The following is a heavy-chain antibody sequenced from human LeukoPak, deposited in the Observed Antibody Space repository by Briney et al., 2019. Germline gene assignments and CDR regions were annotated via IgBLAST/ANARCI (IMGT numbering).Heavy chain of an antibody. J-gene: IGHJ4*02. V-gene: IGHV4-34*01. CDR3: AGVGVGPWDFDY. CDR2: INHSGST. Sequence: SETLSLTCAVYGVSFSGFYWRWLRPPPGKGREGLVDINHSGSTNYNPSLKRRTTISVDTSNNQFSLKLSSGTAADAAVYYCAGVGVGPWDFDYWGQGTLVTVSS. D-gene: IGHD1-26*01. CDR1: GVSFSGFY.